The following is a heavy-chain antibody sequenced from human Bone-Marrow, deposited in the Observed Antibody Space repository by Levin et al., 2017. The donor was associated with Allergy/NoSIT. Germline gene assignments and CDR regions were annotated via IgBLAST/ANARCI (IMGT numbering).Heavy chain of an antibody. CDR2: IYSGGST. J-gene: IGHJ4*02. V-gene: IGHV3-53*01. CDR1: GFTVSSNY. D-gene: IGHD3-10*01. CDR3: ARGWFGELLSH. Sequence: PGGSLRLSCAASGFTVSSNYMSWVRQAPGKGPEWVSVIYSGGSTYYADSVKGRFTISRDNSKNTLYLQMNSLRAENTAVYYCARGWFGELLSHWCQGTLVTVSS.